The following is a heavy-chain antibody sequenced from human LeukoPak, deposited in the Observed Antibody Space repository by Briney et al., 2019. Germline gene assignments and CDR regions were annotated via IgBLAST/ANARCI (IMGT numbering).Heavy chain of an antibody. V-gene: IGHV3-23*01. CDR2: ISGSGGRT. D-gene: IGHD1-26*01. J-gene: IGHJ4*02. CDR1: GVTFSIYG. Sequence: PGGSLRLSCAASGVTFSIYGMSWVRQAPGKGLEWVSTISGSGGRTNYADSVKGRFTISRDNSKNTLYLQMNSLRAEDTAVYYCARGPSYHNTGGQGTLVTVSS. CDR3: ARGPSYHNT.